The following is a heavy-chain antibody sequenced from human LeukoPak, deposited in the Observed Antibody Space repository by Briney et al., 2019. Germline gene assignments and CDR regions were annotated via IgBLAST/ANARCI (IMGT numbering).Heavy chain of an antibody. CDR1: GYTFTSYD. CDR3: AILTFGGSGWPVDY. CDR2: MNPNSGNT. Sequence: ASVKVSCKASGYTFTSYDINWVRQATGQGLEWTGWMNPNSGNTGYAQKFQGRVTMTRNTSISTAYMELSSLRSEDTAVYYCAILTFGGSGWPVDYWGQGTLVTVSS. J-gene: IGHJ4*02. D-gene: IGHD6-19*01. V-gene: IGHV1-8*01.